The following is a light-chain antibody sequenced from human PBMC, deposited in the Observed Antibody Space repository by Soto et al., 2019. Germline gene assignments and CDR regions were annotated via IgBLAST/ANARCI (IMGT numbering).Light chain of an antibody. CDR1: SSDVGGYNY. CDR3: SSFAGSTVV. Sequence: QSVLTQPPSASGSPGQSVTISCTGTSSDVGGYNYVSWYQQHPGKAPKLLIYEVNKRPSGVPDRLSGSKSGNTASLTVSGLQAEDEADYYCSSFAGSTVVFGGGTKLTVL. CDR2: EVN. V-gene: IGLV2-8*01. J-gene: IGLJ2*01.